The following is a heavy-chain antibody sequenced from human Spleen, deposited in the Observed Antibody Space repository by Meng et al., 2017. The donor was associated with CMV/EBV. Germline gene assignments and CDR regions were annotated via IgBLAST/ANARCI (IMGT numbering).Heavy chain of an antibody. CDR1: FTVDTYW. D-gene: IGHD3-3*01. CDR3: ARGLTPTNTNFGAPHAY. J-gene: IGHJ4*02. CDR2: IKSDGIEN. V-gene: IGHV3-7*01. Sequence: FTVDTYWMTGVRQAPGKGLEWVANIKSDGIENNIVDSVKGRVTISRDNAKNALYLHMKSLRIEDSGVYYCARGLTPTNTNFGAPHAYWGQGTLVTVSS.